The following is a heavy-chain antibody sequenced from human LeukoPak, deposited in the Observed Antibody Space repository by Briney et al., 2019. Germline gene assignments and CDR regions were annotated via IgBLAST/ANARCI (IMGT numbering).Heavy chain of an antibody. D-gene: IGHD6-19*01. J-gene: IGHJ4*02. CDR1: SGSISSSDFF. CDR2: TYYSGST. CDR3: ARQTAGSPPRFDY. Sequence: SETLSLTCTVSSGSISSSDFFWGWIRQPPGKGLEWIGNTYYSGSTNYNPSLESRVAISVDTSKNQFSLKLSSVTAADTAVYYCARQTAGSPPRFDYWGQGTLVTVSS. V-gene: IGHV4-39*01.